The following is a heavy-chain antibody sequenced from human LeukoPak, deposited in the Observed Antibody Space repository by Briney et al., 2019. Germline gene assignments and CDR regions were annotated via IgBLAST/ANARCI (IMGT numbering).Heavy chain of an antibody. CDR2: INHSGST. Sequence: PSETLSLTCAVYGGSFSGYYWSWTRQPPGKGLEWIGEINHSGSTNYNPSLKSRVTISVDTSKNQFSLKLSSVTAADTAVYYCARRKLRYFDWSQGFDIWGQGTMVTVSS. CDR3: ARRKLRYFDWSQGFDI. J-gene: IGHJ3*02. D-gene: IGHD3-9*01. V-gene: IGHV4-34*01. CDR1: GGSFSGYY.